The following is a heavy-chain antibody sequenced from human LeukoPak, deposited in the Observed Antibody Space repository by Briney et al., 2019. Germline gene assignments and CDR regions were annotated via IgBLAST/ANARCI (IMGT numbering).Heavy chain of an antibody. V-gene: IGHV5-51*01. D-gene: IGHD1-1*01. CDR3: ARHGAGWNGDDYYFDY. CDR2: LYPGDSDT. J-gene: IGHJ4*02. Sequence: GGSLKISCKGSGFSFTTYWIGWVRQMPGKGLEWMGILYPGDSDTRCSPTFQGQVTISADKSITTAYLQWSSLKASDTAMYYCARHGAGWNGDDYYFDYWGQGTLVTVSS. CDR1: GFSFTTYW.